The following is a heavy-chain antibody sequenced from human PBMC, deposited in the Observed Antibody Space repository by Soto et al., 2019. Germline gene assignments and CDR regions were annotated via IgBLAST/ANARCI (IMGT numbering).Heavy chain of an antibody. D-gene: IGHD6-13*01. CDR1: GFTFSSYG. Sequence: QVQLVESGGGVVQPGRSLRLSCAASGFTFSSYGMPWVRQAPGKGLEWVAVISYDGSNKYYADSVKGRFTISRDNSKNTLYLQMNSLRAEDTAVYYCAKEGYSSSWDFDYWGQGTLVTVSS. CDR2: ISYDGSNK. J-gene: IGHJ4*02. CDR3: AKEGYSSSWDFDY. V-gene: IGHV3-30*18.